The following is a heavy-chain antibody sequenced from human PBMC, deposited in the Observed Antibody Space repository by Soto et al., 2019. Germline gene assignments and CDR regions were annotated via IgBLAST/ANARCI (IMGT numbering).Heavy chain of an antibody. D-gene: IGHD5-12*01. V-gene: IGHV4-4*07. CDR1: GGSISGHS. CDR2: IYPSGGT. Sequence: SETLSLTCTVSGGSISGHSWVWIRQPAGKGLEWIGHIYPSGGTSYNPSLRSRATMSLDTSSNQIFLNLTSVTAADTAVFYCVRGRSYSVYDFWGPGTLVTVSS. J-gene: IGHJ4*02. CDR3: VRGRSYSVYDF.